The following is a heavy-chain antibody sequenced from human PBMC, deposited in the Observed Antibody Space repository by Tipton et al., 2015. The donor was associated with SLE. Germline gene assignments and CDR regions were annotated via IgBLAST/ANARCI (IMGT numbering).Heavy chain of an antibody. CDR3: AREWRGGSSSRRWCDP. J-gene: IGHJ5*02. V-gene: IGHV1-2*02. CDR1: GYTFTGYY. D-gene: IGHD6-13*01. Sequence: QSGAEVKKPGASVKVSCKASGYTFTGYYMHWVRQAPGQGLEWMGWINPNSGGTNYAQKFQGRVTMTRDTSISTAYMELSRLRSDDTAVYYCAREWRGGSSSRRWCDPWGQGTLVTVSS. CDR2: INPNSGGT.